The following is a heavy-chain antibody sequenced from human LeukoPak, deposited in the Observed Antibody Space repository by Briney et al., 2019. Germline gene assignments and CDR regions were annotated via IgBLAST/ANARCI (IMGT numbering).Heavy chain of an antibody. Sequence: GESLEISCEASGYTFSNKWIGWVRQMPGKGLEWMGIIYPGDSDTRYSPSFQGQVTISVDKSVTTTYLQWHSLKASDTAMYYCARTGYHYGSGSHYAFDLWGQGTMVTVSS. CDR2: IYPGDSDT. CDR1: GYTFSNKW. J-gene: IGHJ3*01. CDR3: ARTGYHYGSGSHYAFDL. V-gene: IGHV5-51*01. D-gene: IGHD3-10*01.